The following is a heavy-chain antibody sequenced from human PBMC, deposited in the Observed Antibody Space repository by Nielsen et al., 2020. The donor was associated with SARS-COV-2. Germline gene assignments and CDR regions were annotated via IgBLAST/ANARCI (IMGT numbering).Heavy chain of an antibody. D-gene: IGHD5-12*01. CDR1: GYTFTNYG. V-gene: IGHV1-3*01. CDR3: ARSGFTNFHYYYGMDV. J-gene: IGHJ6*02. Sequence: ASVKVSCKASGYTFTNYGISWVRQAPGQRLEWMGWINAGNGNTKYSQKFQGRITITRDTSASTVYMDLSSLRSEDTAVYYCARSGFTNFHYYYGMDVWGQGTAVSVSS. CDR2: INAGNGNT.